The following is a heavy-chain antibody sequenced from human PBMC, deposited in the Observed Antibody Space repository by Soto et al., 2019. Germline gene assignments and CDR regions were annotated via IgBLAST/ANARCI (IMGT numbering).Heavy chain of an antibody. V-gene: IGHV4-39*01. CDR1: GGSIRSCSYF. D-gene: IGHD2-21*02. J-gene: IGHJ5*02. Sequence: SETRSLTCSVSGGSIRSCSYFWGWIRQRPGKGLEWIGSIYYSGSTYYNASLKSQVTVSVDTSQNQFSLMLSTLTAAHTDVYYCARHPSDFWFDPWGQGTLVTVSS. CDR2: IYYSGST. CDR3: ARHPSDFWFDP.